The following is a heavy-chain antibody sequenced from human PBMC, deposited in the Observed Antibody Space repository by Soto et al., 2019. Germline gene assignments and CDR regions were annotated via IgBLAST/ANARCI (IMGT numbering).Heavy chain of an antibody. Sequence: GGSLRLSCAASEFTFSNYAMSWVRQAPGKGLEWVSSISDNGGTTYYADSIKGRFTISRENAKNSVFLQMNSLRAEDTAVYYCTRGVSYGFDFWGQGTMVTVSS. CDR3: TRGVSYGFDF. CDR2: ISDNGGTT. V-gene: IGHV3-23*01. D-gene: IGHD3-10*01. J-gene: IGHJ3*01. CDR1: EFTFSNYA.